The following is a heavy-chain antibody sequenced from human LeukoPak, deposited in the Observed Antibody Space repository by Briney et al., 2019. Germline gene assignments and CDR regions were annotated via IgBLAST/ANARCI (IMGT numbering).Heavy chain of an antibody. V-gene: IGHV7-4-1*02. CDR3: ARDQAAVEDFWFDP. D-gene: IGHD6-13*01. CDR2: INTNTGNP. J-gene: IGHJ5*02. CDR1: GYTFSSYV. Sequence: ASVKVSCKASGYTFSSYVMNWVRQAPGQGLEWMGRINTNTGNPTYAQGFTGRFVFSLDTSVSTAYLQISSLKAEDTAVYYCARDQAAVEDFWFDPWGQGTLVTVSS.